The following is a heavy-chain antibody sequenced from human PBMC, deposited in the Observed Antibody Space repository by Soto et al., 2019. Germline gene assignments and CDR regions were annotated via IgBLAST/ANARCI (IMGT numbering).Heavy chain of an antibody. D-gene: IGHD3-3*01. CDR2: ISGSGGST. J-gene: IGHJ4*02. V-gene: IGHV3-23*01. CDR1: GFTFSSYS. Sequence: GGSLRLSCAASGFTFSSYSMSWVRQAPGKGLEWVSAISGSGGSTCYADSVKGRFTISRDNSKNTLYLQMNSLRAEDTAVYYCAKDPLKYYDFWSGYYAPVDYWGQGTLVTVSS. CDR3: AKDPLKYYDFWSGYYAPVDY.